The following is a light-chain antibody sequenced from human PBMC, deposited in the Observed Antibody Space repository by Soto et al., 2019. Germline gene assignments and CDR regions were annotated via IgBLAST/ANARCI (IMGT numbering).Light chain of an antibody. J-gene: IGKJ5*01. Sequence: AIRMTQSPSSLSASTGDRVTITCRASQGISSYLAWYQQKPGKAPKLLIYKASTLKSGVPSRFSGSGSGTDFTFTNSSLQPEDIATYYCQQYSHLITFGQGTRLEIK. V-gene: IGKV1-8*01. CDR1: QGISSY. CDR2: KAS. CDR3: QQYSHLIT.